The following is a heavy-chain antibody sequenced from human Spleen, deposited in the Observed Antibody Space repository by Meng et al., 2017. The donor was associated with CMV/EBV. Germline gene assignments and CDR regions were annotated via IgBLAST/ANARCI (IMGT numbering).Heavy chain of an antibody. J-gene: IGHJ4*02. Sequence: GESLKISCAASGFTFSSYAMSWVRQAPGKGLEWLANINPDATVRKYLDSVKGRFTISRDNSKNSVYLQMNSLRADDTAVYYCARDPHFGALDHWGQGTLVTVSS. CDR3: ARDPHFGALDH. D-gene: IGHD3-10*01. V-gene: IGHV3-7*01. CDR2: INPDATVR. CDR1: GFTFSSYA.